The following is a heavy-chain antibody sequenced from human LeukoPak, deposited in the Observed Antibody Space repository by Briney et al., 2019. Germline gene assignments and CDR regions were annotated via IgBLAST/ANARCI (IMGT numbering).Heavy chain of an antibody. CDR3: AQDLAVMIGFEFDY. D-gene: IGHD3-16*01. CDR2: ISGSGGST. J-gene: IGHJ4*02. CDR1: GFTFSSYA. Sequence: GGSLRLSCAASGFTFSSYAMSWVRQAPGKGLEWVSAISGSGGSTYYADSVKGRFTISRDNSKNTLYLQMNSLRAEDTAVYYCAQDLAVMIGFEFDYWGQGTLVTVSS. V-gene: IGHV3-23*01.